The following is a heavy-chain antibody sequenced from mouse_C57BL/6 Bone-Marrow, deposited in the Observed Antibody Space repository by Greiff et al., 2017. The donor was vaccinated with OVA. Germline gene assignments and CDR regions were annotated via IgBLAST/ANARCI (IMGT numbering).Heavy chain of an antibody. V-gene: IGHV1-15*01. CDR2: IDPETGGT. CDR1: GYTFTDYE. Sequence: VQLQQSGAELVRPGASVTLSCKASGYTFTDYEMHWVKQTPVHGLEWIGAIDPETGGTAYNQKFKGKAILTADKSSSTAYIELRSLTSEDSAVYYCTRSDITTVVPFAYWCQGTLVTVSA. CDR3: TRSDITTVVPFAY. J-gene: IGHJ3*01. D-gene: IGHD1-1*01.